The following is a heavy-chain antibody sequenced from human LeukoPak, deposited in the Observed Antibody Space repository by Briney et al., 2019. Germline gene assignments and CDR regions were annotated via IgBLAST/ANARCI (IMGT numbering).Heavy chain of an antibody. J-gene: IGHJ4*02. Sequence: GGSLRLSCAAPGFTVSNNYMSWVRQAPGKGLEWVSVIYSGGSTYYADSVKGRFTISRDNSKNTLYLQMNSLRAEDTAVYYCARDGHSGSYPFDYWGQGALVTVSS. CDR1: GFTVSNNY. V-gene: IGHV3-53*01. CDR2: IYSGGST. CDR3: ARDGHSGSYPFDY. D-gene: IGHD1-26*01.